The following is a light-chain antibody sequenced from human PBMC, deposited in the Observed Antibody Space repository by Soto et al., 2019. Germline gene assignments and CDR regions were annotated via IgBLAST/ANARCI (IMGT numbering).Light chain of an antibody. J-gene: IGLJ2*01. V-gene: IGLV1-44*01. CDR1: SSNIGSNP. CDR2: SNN. Sequence: QSVLTQSPSASGTPGQRVTISCSGSSSNIGSNPVNWYQQFTGTAPKRLIYSNNQRPSGVPDRFSGSKSGTSASLAISGLQSEDEADYYCAAWDDSLNGVVFGGGTKVTVL. CDR3: AAWDDSLNGVV.